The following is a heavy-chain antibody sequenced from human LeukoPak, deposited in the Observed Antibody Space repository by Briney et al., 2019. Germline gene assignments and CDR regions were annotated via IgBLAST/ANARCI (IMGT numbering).Heavy chain of an antibody. CDR1: GGTFSSYA. Sequence: SVKVSCKASGGTFSSYAISWVRQAPGQGLEWMGRIIPILGIANYAQKFQGRVTITADKSTSTAYMELSSLRSEDTAVYYCARAELNYYDSSGYSYYFDYWGQGTLVTASS. J-gene: IGHJ4*02. CDR2: IIPILGIA. D-gene: IGHD3-22*01. V-gene: IGHV1-69*04. CDR3: ARAELNYYDSSGYSYYFDY.